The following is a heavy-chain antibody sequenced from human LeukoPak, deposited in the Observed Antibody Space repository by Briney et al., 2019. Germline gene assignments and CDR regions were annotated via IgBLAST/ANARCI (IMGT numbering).Heavy chain of an antibody. V-gene: IGHV3-21*01. CDR3: ARDFSWNIGVDY. CDR2: ISSSSSYI. CDR1: GFTFSSYT. J-gene: IGHJ4*02. Sequence: GGSLRLSCAASGFTFSSYTMNWVRQAPGKGLEWVSSISSSSSYIYYADSMKGRFTVSRDNAKNSLYLQMNSLRAEDTAVYYCARDFSWNIGVDYWGQGTLVTVSS. D-gene: IGHD1/OR15-1a*01.